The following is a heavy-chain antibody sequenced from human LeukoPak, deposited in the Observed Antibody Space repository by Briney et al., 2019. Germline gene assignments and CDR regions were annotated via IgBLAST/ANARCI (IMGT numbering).Heavy chain of an antibody. CDR1: GDSVSSNSVA. V-gene: IGHV6-1*01. CDR2: TYYRSKWYS. Sequence: SQTLSLTCAISGDSVSSNSVAWNWIRQSPSRALEWLGRTYYRSKWYSDYAISVRSRITINADTSKNQFSLHLSSVTPEDTAVYYCGRYHHEEKWFDPWGQGTLVTVSS. D-gene: IGHD1-14*01. CDR3: GRYHHEEKWFDP. J-gene: IGHJ5*02.